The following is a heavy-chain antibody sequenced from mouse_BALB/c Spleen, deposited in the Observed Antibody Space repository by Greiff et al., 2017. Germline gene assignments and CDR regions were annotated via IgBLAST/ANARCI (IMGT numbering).Heavy chain of an antibody. D-gene: IGHD2-4*01. CDR1: GYAFTSYN. J-gene: IGHJ2*01. CDR3: ARDYDNDSLTWYFDY. CDR2: IDPYNGGT. Sequence: EVQRVESGPELVKPGASVKVSCKASGYAFTSYNMYWVKQSHGKSLEWIGYIDPYNGGTSYNQKFKGKATLTVDKSSSTAYMHLNSLTSEDSAVYYCARDYDNDSLTWYFDYWGQGTTLTVSS. V-gene: IGHV1S135*01.